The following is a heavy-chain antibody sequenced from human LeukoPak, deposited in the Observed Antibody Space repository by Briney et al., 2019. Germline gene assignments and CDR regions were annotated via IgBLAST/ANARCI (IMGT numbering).Heavy chain of an antibody. CDR1: SGSISSDY. J-gene: IGHJ4*02. Sequence: SETLSLTCSVSSGSISSDYWSWIRQPPGKGLEWIGYIYYTGNTKYNPSLKSRVTISLETSKKQFSLKLSSVTAADTAVYYCARRRRGYSYGPFDYWGQGTLVTVSS. D-gene: IGHD5-18*01. V-gene: IGHV4-59*12. CDR2: IYYTGNT. CDR3: ARRRRGYSYGPFDY.